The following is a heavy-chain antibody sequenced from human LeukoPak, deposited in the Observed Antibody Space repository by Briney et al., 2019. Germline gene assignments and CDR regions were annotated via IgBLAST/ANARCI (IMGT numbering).Heavy chain of an antibody. V-gene: IGHV1-2*02. CDR1: GGTFSSYA. CDR3: ARDVSRITIFGGGEDAFDI. J-gene: IGHJ3*02. Sequence: ASVKVSCKASGGTFSSYAISWVRQAPGQGLEWMGWINPNSGGTNYAQKFQGRVTMTRDTSISTAYMELSRLRSDDTAVYYCARDVSRITIFGGGEDAFDIWGQGTMVTVSS. D-gene: IGHD3-3*01. CDR2: INPNSGGT.